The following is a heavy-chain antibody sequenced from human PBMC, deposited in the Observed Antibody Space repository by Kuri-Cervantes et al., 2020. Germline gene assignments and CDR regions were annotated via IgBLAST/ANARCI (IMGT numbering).Heavy chain of an antibody. V-gene: IGHV1-18*01. CDR1: GYIFSTYG. CDR3: ARDHESGRYGGVAFDI. J-gene: IGHJ3*02. D-gene: IGHD6-19*01. CDR2: ISTYAGNT. Sequence: ASVKVSCKASGYIFSTYGINWVRQAPGQGLEWMGWISTYAGNTNYAQKLQGRVTVTTDTSTTTAYMELRSLRSDDTALYYCARDHESGRYGGVAFDIWGQGTMVTVSS.